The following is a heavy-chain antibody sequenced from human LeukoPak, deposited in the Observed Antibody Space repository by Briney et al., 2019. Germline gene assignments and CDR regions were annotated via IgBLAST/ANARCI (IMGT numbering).Heavy chain of an antibody. J-gene: IGHJ4*02. V-gene: IGHV5-51*01. D-gene: IGHD3-3*01. CDR1: GYSFTSYW. Sequence: GESLKISCKGSGYSFTSYWIGWVRQMPGKGLEWMGIIYPGDSDTRYSPSFQGQVTISADKSISTAYLQWSSLKASDTAMYYCARHPAYYDFWSGYWGDFDYWGQGTVVTVSS. CDR3: ARHPAYYDFWSGYWGDFDY. CDR2: IYPGDSDT.